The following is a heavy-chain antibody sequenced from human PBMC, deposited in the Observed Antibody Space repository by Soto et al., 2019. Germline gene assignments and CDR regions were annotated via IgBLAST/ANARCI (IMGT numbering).Heavy chain of an antibody. J-gene: IGHJ4*02. CDR1: GFTFSSNG. Sequence: QVQLVESGGGVVQPGRSLRLSCAASGFTFSSNGMHWVRQAPGKGLEWVAVISYDGSNKYYADSVKGRFTISRDNSKNTLYLQMNSLRAEDTAVYYCASATVTLLDYWGQGTLVTVSS. D-gene: IGHD4-17*01. CDR3: ASATVTLLDY. V-gene: IGHV3-30*03. CDR2: ISYDGSNK.